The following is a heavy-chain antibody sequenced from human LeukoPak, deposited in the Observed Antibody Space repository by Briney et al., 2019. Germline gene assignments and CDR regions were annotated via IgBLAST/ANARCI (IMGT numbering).Heavy chain of an antibody. J-gene: IGHJ4*02. CDR3: ARGTTRNVVVVAATKYYFDY. CDR2: INPNSGGT. CDR1: GYTFTGYY. V-gene: IGHV1-2*02. Sequence: ASVKVSCKASGYTFTGYYMHWVRQAPGQGLEWMGWINPNSGGTNYAQKFQGRVTMTRDTSISTAYMDLSRLRSDDTAVYYCARGTTRNVVVVAATKYYFDYWGQGTLVTVSS. D-gene: IGHD2-15*01.